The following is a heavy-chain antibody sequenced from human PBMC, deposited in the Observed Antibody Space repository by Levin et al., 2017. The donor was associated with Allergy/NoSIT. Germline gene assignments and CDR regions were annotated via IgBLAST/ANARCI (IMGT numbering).Heavy chain of an antibody. Sequence: GGSLRLSCAASGFTFSNAWMSWVRQAPGKGLEWVGRIKSKTDGGTIEYAAPVKGRFTISRDDSKNTLSLQMNSLKTEDTAVYYCTTYSSSWYYFDYWGQGTLVTVSS. CDR2: IKSKTDGGTI. CDR1: GFTFSNAW. D-gene: IGHD6-13*01. CDR3: TTYSSSWYYFDY. J-gene: IGHJ4*02. V-gene: IGHV3-15*01.